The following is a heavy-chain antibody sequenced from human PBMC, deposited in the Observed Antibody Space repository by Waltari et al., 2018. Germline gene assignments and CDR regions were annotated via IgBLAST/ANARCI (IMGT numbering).Heavy chain of an antibody. CDR1: GYTFTSSG. D-gene: IGHD6-13*01. V-gene: IGHV1-18*01. J-gene: IGHJ5*02. CDR2: ISAYNGNT. Sequence: QVQLVQSGAEVKKPGASVKVSCKASGYTFTSSGISWVRQAPGQGLEWMGWISAYNGNTNYAQKLQGRVTMTTDTSTSTAYMELRSLRSDDTAVYYCARDPLRGIAAHEGWFDPWGQGTLVTVSS. CDR3: ARDPLRGIAAHEGWFDP.